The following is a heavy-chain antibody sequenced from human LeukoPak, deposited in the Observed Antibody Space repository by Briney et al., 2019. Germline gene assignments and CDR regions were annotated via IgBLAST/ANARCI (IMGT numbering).Heavy chain of an antibody. CDR2: INLNSDVT. Sequence: ASVKVSCKTSGFTFTGHYMHWLRQAPGQGLKWMGWINLNSDVTNYVQKFQGRVTMTSDPYISTAYMELSRLRSHDTAVYYCARGILTGYYPFDYGGRGPLVSVFS. J-gene: IGHJ4*02. CDR1: GFTFTGHY. V-gene: IGHV1-2*02. CDR3: ARGILTGYYPFDY. D-gene: IGHD3-9*01.